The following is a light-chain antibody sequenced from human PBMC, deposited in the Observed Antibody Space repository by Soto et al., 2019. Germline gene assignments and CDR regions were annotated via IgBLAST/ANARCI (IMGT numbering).Light chain of an antibody. Sequence: DIQMTQSPSSLSASVGDRVTITCQASQDIGKRLNWYQQKPGKAPKVLIYDASYLETGVPSRFSGRGSGTDFTFTISSLQPEDIATYYCQQYDTLLTVGGGTKVEMK. CDR3: QQYDTLLT. J-gene: IGKJ4*02. CDR1: QDIGKR. CDR2: DAS. V-gene: IGKV1-33*01.